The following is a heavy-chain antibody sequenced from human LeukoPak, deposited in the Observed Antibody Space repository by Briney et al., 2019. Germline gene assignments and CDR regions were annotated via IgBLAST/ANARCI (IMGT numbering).Heavy chain of an antibody. V-gene: IGHV3-21*04. J-gene: IGHJ4*02. CDR1: GFTFSSYS. CDR3: ARLFRGGDSHGDY. CDR2: ISSSSSYI. Sequence: GGSLRLSCAASGFTFSSYSMNWVRQAPGKGLEWVSSISSSSSYIYYADSVKGRFTISRDNAKNSLYLQMNSLRAEDTAMYYCARLFRGGDSHGDYWGQGTLVTVSS. D-gene: IGHD2-21*02.